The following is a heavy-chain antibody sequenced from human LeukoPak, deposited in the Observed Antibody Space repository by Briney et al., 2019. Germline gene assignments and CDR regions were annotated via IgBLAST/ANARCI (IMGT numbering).Heavy chain of an antibody. J-gene: IGHJ6*03. CDR2: ISAYNGNT. D-gene: IGHD5-12*01. CDR3: AREGTGDSGYDYGLYYYYYMDV. V-gene: IGHV1-18*01. Sequence: GASVKVSCKASGYTFTSYGISWVRQAPGQGLEWMGRISAYNGNTNYAQKLQGRVTMTTDTSTSTAYMELRSLRSDDTAVYYCAREGTGDSGYDYGLYYYYYMDVWGKGTTVTVSS. CDR1: GYTFTSYG.